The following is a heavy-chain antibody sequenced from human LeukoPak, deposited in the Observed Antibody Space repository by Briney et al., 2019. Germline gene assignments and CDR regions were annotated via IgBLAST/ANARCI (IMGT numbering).Heavy chain of an antibody. D-gene: IGHD1-26*01. CDR3: ARGPKWSGSYYYFDF. V-gene: IGHV1-8*01. J-gene: IGHJ4*02. Sequence: ASVKVSCKTSGYTFPNYDINWVRQATGQGLEWMGWVNPNSGNTGYAQKFQGRVTITRNTSITTAYMELSSLRSDDTAVYFCARGPKWSGSYYYFDFWGQGTLVTVSS. CDR1: GYTFPNYD. CDR2: VNPNSGNT.